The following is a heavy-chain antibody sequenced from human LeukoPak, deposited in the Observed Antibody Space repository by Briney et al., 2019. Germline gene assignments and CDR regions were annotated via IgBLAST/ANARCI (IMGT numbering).Heavy chain of an antibody. D-gene: IGHD5-24*01. V-gene: IGHV4-34*01. CDR3: ARERRDGYNLLDC. CDR1: GGSFSGYY. J-gene: IGHJ4*02. Sequence: PSETLSLTCAVYGGSFSGYYWSWIRQPPGRGLEWIGEINHSGSTDHNPSLKSRVTISVDTSKNQFSLMLSSVTAADTAVYYCARERRDGYNLLDCWGQGTLVTVSS. CDR2: INHSGST.